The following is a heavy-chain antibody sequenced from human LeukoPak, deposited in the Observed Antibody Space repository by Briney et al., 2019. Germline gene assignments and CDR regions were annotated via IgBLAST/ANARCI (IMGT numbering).Heavy chain of an antibody. CDR2: MNPNSGNT. J-gene: IGHJ4*02. CDR3: ARRPRDYGDYYFDY. Sequence: EASVKVSCKASGYTFTSYDINWVRQATGQGLEWMGWMNPNSGNTGYAQKFQGRVTMTRNTSISTAYMELSSLRSEDTAVYYCARRPRDYGDYYFDYWGQGTLVTVSS. V-gene: IGHV1-8*01. D-gene: IGHD4-17*01. CDR1: GYTFTSYD.